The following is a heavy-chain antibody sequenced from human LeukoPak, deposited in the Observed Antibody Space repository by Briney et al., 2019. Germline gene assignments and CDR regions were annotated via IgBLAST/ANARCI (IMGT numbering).Heavy chain of an antibody. V-gene: IGHV1-2*02. CDR1: GYTFTSYY. Sequence: AAVTVSYKTSGYTFTSYYIHGVRQAPGQGLEWMGWSNSNSGDTNYGQKFQGRVTMTRDTSISTAYMELSRLRSDDTAVYYCLSGYDLYYWGQGTLVTVSS. CDR2: SNSNSGDT. D-gene: IGHD5-12*01. CDR3: LSGYDLYY. J-gene: IGHJ4*02.